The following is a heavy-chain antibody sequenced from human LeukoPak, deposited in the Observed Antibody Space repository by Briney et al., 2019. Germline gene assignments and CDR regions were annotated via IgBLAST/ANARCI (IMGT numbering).Heavy chain of an antibody. CDR1: GGSLRSSGHW. J-gene: IGHJ4*02. Sequence: SETLSLTCTVSGGSLRSSGHWWVWIRQPPGKGLEWIGSIHFSGKVYYNPSLKSRVTTSVDTSTDQFSLRLSSATAADTAIYYCARQSGDQSSAWYFDAWGQGTLVTVSS. CDR2: IHFSGKV. V-gene: IGHV4-39*01. CDR3: ARQSGDQSSAWYFDA. D-gene: IGHD6-19*01.